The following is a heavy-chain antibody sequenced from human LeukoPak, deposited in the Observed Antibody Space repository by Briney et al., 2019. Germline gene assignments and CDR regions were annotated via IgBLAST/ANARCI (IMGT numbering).Heavy chain of an antibody. J-gene: IGHJ3*02. CDR1: GFTFSSYW. D-gene: IGHD3-22*01. V-gene: IGHV3-7*01. CDR2: IKQDGSEK. CDR3: ARLRTMIVDGDAFDI. Sequence: GGSLRLSCAASGFTFSSYWMSWVRQAPGKGLEWVANIKQDGSEKYYGDSVKGRFTISRDNAKNSLYLQMNSLRAEDTAVYYCARLRTMIVDGDAFDIWGQGTMVTVSS.